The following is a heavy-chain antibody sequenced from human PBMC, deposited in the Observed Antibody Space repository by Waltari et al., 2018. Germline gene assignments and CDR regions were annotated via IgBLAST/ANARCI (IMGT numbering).Heavy chain of an antibody. CDR2: IYYSGST. CDR3: ARNLGIVATIDYFDY. V-gene: IGHV4-39*07. J-gene: IGHJ4*02. D-gene: IGHD5-12*01. CDR1: GGSISSSTSY. Sequence: QLQLQEAAPGLGKPSETLSLTCTVSGGSISSSTSYWGWIRQPPGKGLEWIGSIYYSGSTYYNPSLKSRVTISVDTSKNQFSLKLSSVTAADTAVYYCARNLGIVATIDYFDYWGQGTLVTVSS.